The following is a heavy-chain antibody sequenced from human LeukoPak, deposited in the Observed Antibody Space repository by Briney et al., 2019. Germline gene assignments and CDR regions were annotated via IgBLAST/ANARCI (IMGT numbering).Heavy chain of an antibody. D-gene: IGHD6-6*01. CDR2: ISGSGGCT. V-gene: IGHV3-23*01. Sequence: GGSLRLSCAASGFTFSSYAMSWVRQAPGKGLEWVSAISGSGGCTYYAGSVKGRFTISRDNSKNTLYLQMNSLRAEDTAVYYCAKALKQLFNNWFDPWGQGTLVTVSS. CDR3: AKALKQLFNNWFDP. J-gene: IGHJ5*02. CDR1: GFTFSSYA.